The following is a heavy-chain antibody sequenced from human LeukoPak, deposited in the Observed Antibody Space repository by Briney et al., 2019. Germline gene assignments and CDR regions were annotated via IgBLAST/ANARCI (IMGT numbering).Heavy chain of an antibody. D-gene: IGHD3-22*01. CDR2: TNPNSGDT. J-gene: IGHJ4*02. Sequence: ASVKVSCKASGYTFTGYYMHWVRQAPGQGLEWMGWTNPNSGDTNYAQRFQGRVTMTRDTSITTAYMELSRLRSDDTALYYCARDGSSNYYDSSGYFYRDWGQGTLVTVSS. CDR1: GYTFTGYY. CDR3: ARDGSSNYYDSSGYFYRD. V-gene: IGHV1-2*02.